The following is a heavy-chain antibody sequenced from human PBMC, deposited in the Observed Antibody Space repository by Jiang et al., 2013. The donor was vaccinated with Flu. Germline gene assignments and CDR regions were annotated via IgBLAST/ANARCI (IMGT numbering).Heavy chain of an antibody. J-gene: IGHJ5*02. CDR1: GFTFNSYW. D-gene: IGHD3-3*01. Sequence: QLLESGGGLVQPGGSLRLSCADSGFTFNSYWMSWVRQAPGKGLEWVANIKQDGSEKYYVDSVKGRFTISRDNAKNSLYLQMNSLRAEDTAVYYCARNRGTLFGVVIRGNWFDPWGQGTLVT. V-gene: IGHV3-7*03. CDR3: ARNRGTLFGVVIRGNWFDP. CDR2: IKQDGSEK.